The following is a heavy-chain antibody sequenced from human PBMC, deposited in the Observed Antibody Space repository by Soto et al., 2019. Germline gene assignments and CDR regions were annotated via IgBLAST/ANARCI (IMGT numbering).Heavy chain of an antibody. CDR1: GFTFSSYA. CDR2: ISGSGGST. V-gene: IGHV3-23*01. D-gene: IGHD6-25*01. Sequence: GGSLRLSCAASGFTFSSYAMSWVRQAPGEGLEWVSGISGSGGSTYYADSVKGRFTISRDNSKNTLYLQMNSLRAEDTAVYYCAKDASGDNYYYYYMDVWGKGTTVTVSS. CDR3: AKDASGDNYYYYYMDV. J-gene: IGHJ6*03.